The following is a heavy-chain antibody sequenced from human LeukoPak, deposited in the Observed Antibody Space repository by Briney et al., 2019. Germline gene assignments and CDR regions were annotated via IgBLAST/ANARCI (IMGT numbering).Heavy chain of an antibody. CDR2: INPNSGGT. D-gene: IGHD5-12*01. V-gene: IGHV1-2*02. CDR1: GYTFTGYY. J-gene: IGHJ4*02. CDR3: ARTLQSGYDPTIDY. Sequence: GASVKVSCKASGYTFTGYYMHWVRQAPGQGLEWMGWINPNSGGTNYAQKFQGRVTMTRDTSISTAYMELSRLRSDDTAVYYCARTLQSGYDPTIDYWSQGTLVTVSS.